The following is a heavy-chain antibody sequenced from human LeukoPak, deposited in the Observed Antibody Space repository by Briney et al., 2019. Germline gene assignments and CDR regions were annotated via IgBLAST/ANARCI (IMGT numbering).Heavy chain of an antibody. D-gene: IGHD1-1*01. CDR2: IYYSGNT. CDR1: GGSIGGSSYY. J-gene: IGHJ4*02. Sequence: SETLSLTCTVSGGSIGGSSYYWGWIRQPPGEGLEWIGSIYYSGNTYYNPSLKSRVTISVDTSKNQSSLKLSSVTAADTAVYYCASGVRWNYYFDYWGQGTLVTVSS. CDR3: ASGVRWNYYFDY. V-gene: IGHV4-39*01.